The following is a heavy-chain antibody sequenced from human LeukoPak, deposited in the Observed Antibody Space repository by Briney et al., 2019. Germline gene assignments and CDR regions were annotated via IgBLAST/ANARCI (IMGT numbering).Heavy chain of an antibody. CDR2: ISSSSSTI. V-gene: IGHV3-48*01. D-gene: IGHD6-13*01. CDR3: ARDSGWYISSYFDY. CDR1: GFTFSSYS. J-gene: IGHJ4*02. Sequence: PGGSLRLSCAASGFTFSSYSMNWVRQAPGKGLEWVSYISSSSSTIYYADSVKGRFTISRDNAKNSLYLQMNSLRAEDTAVYYCARDSGWYISSYFDYWGQGTLVTVSS.